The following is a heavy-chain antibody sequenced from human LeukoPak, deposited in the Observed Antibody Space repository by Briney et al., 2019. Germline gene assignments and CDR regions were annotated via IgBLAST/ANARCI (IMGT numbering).Heavy chain of an antibody. V-gene: IGHV4-4*07. CDR3: ARGDGSYGAFDY. CDR2: IYTSGST. CDR1: GGSISSYY. D-gene: IGHD1-26*01. Sequence: SETLSLTCTGYGGSISSYYWSWIRPPAGKGLEWIGRIYTSGSTNYNPSLKSRVTMSVDTSNNQFSLKLSSVTAADTAVYYCARGDGSYGAFDYWGQGTLVTVSS. J-gene: IGHJ4*02.